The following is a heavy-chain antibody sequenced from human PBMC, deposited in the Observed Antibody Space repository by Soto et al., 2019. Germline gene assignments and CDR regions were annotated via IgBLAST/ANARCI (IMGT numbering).Heavy chain of an antibody. V-gene: IGHV1-24*01. J-gene: IGHJ6*02. Sequence: ASVKVSCKVSGYTLTELSMHWVRQAPGKGLEWMGGFDPEDGETIYAQKFQGRVTMTDDTSTDTAYMELNSLRSEDTAVYYCAALKRILFLRYYYGMDVWGQGTTVTVSS. D-gene: IGHD2-15*01. CDR3: AALKRILFLRYYYGMDV. CDR1: GYTLTELS. CDR2: FDPEDGET.